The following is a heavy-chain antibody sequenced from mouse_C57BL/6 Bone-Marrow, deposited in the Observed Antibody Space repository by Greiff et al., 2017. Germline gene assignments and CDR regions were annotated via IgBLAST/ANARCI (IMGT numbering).Heavy chain of an antibody. D-gene: IGHD3-2*02. V-gene: IGHV1-83*01. J-gene: IGHJ4*01. CDR3: RTLRQLRLRMDY. CDR2: YPGSGNTY. Sequence: VQLKESGPELVKPGASVKMSCKASGYTFTDYYMHWVKPKPGKGLEWIGEIYPGSGNTYYNEKFKGKATLTADTSSSTAYMQLSSLTSEDSAVYFCARTLRQLRLRMDYWGQGTSVTVSS. CDR1: YTFTDYYM.